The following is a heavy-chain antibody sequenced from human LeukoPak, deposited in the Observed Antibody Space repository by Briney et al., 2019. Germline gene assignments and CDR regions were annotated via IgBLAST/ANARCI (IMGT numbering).Heavy chain of an antibody. V-gene: IGHV3-33*06. CDR3: AKDQFSGGYSYGLFDY. D-gene: IGHD5-18*01. CDR1: GFTFSSYG. Sequence: PGGSLRLSCAASGFTFSSYGRHWVRQAPGKGLEWVAVIWYDGSNKYYADSVKGRFTISRDNSKNTLYLQMNSLRAEDTAVYYCAKDQFSGGYSYGLFDYWGQGTLVTVSS. J-gene: IGHJ4*02. CDR2: IWYDGSNK.